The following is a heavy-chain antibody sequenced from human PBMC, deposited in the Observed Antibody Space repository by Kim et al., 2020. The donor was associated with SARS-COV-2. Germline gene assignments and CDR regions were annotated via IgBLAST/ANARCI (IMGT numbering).Heavy chain of an antibody. CDR2: ISYDGSNK. CDR1: GFTFSSYA. Sequence: GGSLRLSCAASGFTFSSYAMHWVRQAPGKGLEWVAVISYDGSNKYYADSVKGRFTISRDNSKNSLYLQMNSLRAEDTAVYYCARSRRYFDYVDYWGQGTLVTVSS. J-gene: IGHJ4*02. D-gene: IGHD3-9*01. CDR3: ARSRRYFDYVDY. V-gene: IGHV3-30*04.